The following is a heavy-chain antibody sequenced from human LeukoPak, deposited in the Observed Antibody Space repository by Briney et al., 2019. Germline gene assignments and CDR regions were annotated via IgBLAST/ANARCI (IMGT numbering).Heavy chain of an antibody. J-gene: IGHJ4*02. CDR2: IYPGDSDT. D-gene: IGHD4-17*01. V-gene: IGHV5-51*01. CDR3: ARRKHDYGDYVDC. Sequence: GESLQISCKGSGYSFTSYWIGWVRQMPGKGLEWMGIIYPGDSDTRYSPSFQGQVTISADKSISTAYLQWSSLKASDTAMYYCARRKHDYGDYVDCWGQGTLVTVSS. CDR1: GYSFTSYW.